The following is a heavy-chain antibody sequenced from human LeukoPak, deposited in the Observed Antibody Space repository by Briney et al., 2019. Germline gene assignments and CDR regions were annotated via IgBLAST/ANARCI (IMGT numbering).Heavy chain of an antibody. CDR3: ANALPDYYGMDV. Sequence: PGGSLRLSCAASGFTFSYYWMHWVRQAPGKGLVWVSRISGDGSSTNYADSVKGRFTVSRDNAKNTLYLQMNSLRAGDTAVYYCANALPDYYGMDVWGQGTTVTVSS. J-gene: IGHJ6*02. V-gene: IGHV3-74*01. CDR1: GFTFSYYW. CDR2: ISGDGSST.